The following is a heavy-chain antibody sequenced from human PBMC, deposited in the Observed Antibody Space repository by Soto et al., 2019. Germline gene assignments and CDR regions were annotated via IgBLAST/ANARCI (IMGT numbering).Heavy chain of an antibody. Sequence: EVQLVESGGGLVKPGGSLRLSCAASGFTFSSYSMNWVRQAPGKGLEWVSSISSSSSYIYYADSVKGRFTISRDNAKNSLYLQMNSLRPEDTAVYCCASPVAGSSGWSNPFYAYYRRDVWGKGSTVT. CDR1: GFTFSSYS. CDR3: ASPVAGSSGWSNPFYAYYRRDV. CDR2: ISSSSSYI. V-gene: IGHV3-21*01. J-gene: IGHJ6*04. D-gene: IGHD6-19*01.